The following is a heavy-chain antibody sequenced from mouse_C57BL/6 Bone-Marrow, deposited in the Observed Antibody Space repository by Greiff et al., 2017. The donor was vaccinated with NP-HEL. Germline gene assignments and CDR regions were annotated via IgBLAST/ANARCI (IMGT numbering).Heavy chain of an antibody. CDR3: ARITTVVATEGYYFDY. CDR2: INPSTGGT. D-gene: IGHD1-1*01. Sequence: VQLQQSGPELVKPGASVKISCKASGYSFTGYYMNWVKQSPEKSLEWIGEINPSTGGTTYNQKFKAKATLTVDKSSSTAYMQLKSLTSEDSAVYYCARITTVVATEGYYFDYWGQGTTLTVSS. V-gene: IGHV1-42*01. J-gene: IGHJ2*01. CDR1: GYSFTGYY.